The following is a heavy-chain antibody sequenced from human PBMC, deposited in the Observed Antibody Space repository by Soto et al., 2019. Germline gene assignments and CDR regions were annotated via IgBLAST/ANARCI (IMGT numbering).Heavy chain of an antibody. CDR1: GFTFSSYS. CDR3: ASTMVRGVILANFDY. D-gene: IGHD3-10*01. Sequence: GGSLRLSCAASGFTFSSYSMNWVRQAPGKGLEWVSSISSSSSCIYYADSVKGRFTISRDNAKNSLYLQMNSLRAEDTAVYYCASTMVRGVILANFDYWGQGTLVTVSS. V-gene: IGHV3-21*01. CDR2: ISSSSSCI. J-gene: IGHJ4*02.